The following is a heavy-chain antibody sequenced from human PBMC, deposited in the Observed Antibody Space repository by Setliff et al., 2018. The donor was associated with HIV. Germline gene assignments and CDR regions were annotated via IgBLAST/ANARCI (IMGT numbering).Heavy chain of an antibody. J-gene: IGHJ4*01. CDR2: IYYSGST. CDR3: ARDSRWLQFPYFDS. D-gene: IGHD5-12*01. CDR1: GGSISSHY. V-gene: IGHV4-59*11. Sequence: ASETLSLTCTVSGGSISSHYWSWIRQPPGKGLEWIGSIYYSGSTNYNPSLKSRVTISVDTSKNQFSLKLSSVTAADTAVYYCARDSRWLQFPYFDSWGQGTPVTVSS.